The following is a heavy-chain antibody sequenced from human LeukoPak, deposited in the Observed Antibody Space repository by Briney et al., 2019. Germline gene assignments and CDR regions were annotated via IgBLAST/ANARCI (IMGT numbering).Heavy chain of an antibody. CDR3: ARQRADYYYYYVDV. Sequence: SETLSLTCTVSGGSINTANYYWGWLRQPPGKGLEWIGSIYYSETTYDNPSLKSRVTMSLETSKNQFSLRLSSVTTSDTAVYYCARQRADYYYYYVDVWGEGTTVAVS. CDR1: GGSINTANYY. CDR2: IYYSETT. V-gene: IGHV4-39*01. J-gene: IGHJ6*03.